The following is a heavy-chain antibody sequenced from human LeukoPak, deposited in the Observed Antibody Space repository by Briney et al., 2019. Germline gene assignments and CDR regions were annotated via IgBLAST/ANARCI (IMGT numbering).Heavy chain of an antibody. V-gene: IGHV3-23*01. CDR1: GLTFSSHA. D-gene: IGHD7-27*01. CDR3: AKTPASDFWGPFDY. J-gene: IGHJ4*02. Sequence: PGGSLRLSCAASGLTFSSHAMNWVRQAPGRGLEWVSYISGGGDDTHYADSVRGRFTVSRDNSKNTLFLLMSGLKDEDTAFYYCAKTPASDFWGPFDYWGQGTLVSVSS. CDR2: ISGGGDDT.